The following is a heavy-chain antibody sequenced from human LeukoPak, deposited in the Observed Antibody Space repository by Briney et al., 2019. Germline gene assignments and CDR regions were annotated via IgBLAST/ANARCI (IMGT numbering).Heavy chain of an antibody. CDR2: INSXGXXT. J-gene: IGHJ4*02. D-gene: IGHD1-26*01. CDR1: GFTFSXXX. CDR3: ARAAWELGPLFDY. V-gene: IGHV3-74*01. Sequence: GGSLRLSCAASGFTFSXXXXXWVRQAPXXXXXXXSRINSXGXXTSXXXXVXXXFTISRDNAKNTLYLQMNSLRAEDTAVYYCARAAWELGPLFDYWGQGTLVTVSS.